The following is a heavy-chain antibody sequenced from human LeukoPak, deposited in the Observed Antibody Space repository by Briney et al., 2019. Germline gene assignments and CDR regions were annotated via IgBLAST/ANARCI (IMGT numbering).Heavy chain of an antibody. CDR3: ARDRQQWLANYYYYGMDV. D-gene: IGHD6-19*01. CDR1: GFTFSGYW. J-gene: IGHJ6*02. CDR2: ITGDGSST. V-gene: IGHV3-74*01. Sequence: PGVSLRLSCGASGFTFSGYWMHWVRQVRGKGLVWVSRITGDGSSTTYADSVKGRFTISRDNAKNTVFPKVISLSAEDTAVYYCARDRQQWLANYYYYGMDVWGQGTTVTVSS.